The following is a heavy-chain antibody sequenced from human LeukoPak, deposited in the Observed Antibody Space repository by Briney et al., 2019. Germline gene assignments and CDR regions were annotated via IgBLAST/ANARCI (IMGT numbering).Heavy chain of an antibody. J-gene: IGHJ3*02. CDR2: IDSDGSDT. CDR1: GFTFSSYW. Sequence: PGGSLRLSCAASGFTFSSYWMHWVRHAPGKGLVWVSRIDSDGSDTIYADSVKGRFTISRDNAKNTLYLQMNSLRDEDTAVFYCARGGRDHAFDIWGPGTMVTVSS. D-gene: IGHD2-21*02. CDR3: ARGGRDHAFDI. V-gene: IGHV3-74*01.